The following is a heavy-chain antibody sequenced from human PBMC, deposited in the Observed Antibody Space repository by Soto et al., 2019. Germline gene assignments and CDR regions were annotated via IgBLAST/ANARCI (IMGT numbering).Heavy chain of an antibody. CDR2: ISYDGSNK. D-gene: IGHD2-2*01. J-gene: IGHJ4*02. V-gene: IGHV3-30*18. CDR3: AKDRGPLHCSSVSCYGEGLDY. Sequence: QVQLVESGGALVQPGRSLRLSCAASGFTFSTYGIHWVRQAPGKGLEWVALISYDGSNKYYADSVKGRFTISRDNSKNTLNLQMNSLRAEDTAVYYCAKDRGPLHCSSVSCYGEGLDYWGQGTLVTVSS. CDR1: GFTFSTYG.